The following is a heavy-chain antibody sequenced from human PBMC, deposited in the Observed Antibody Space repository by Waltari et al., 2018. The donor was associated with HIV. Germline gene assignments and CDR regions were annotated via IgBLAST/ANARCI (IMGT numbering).Heavy chain of an antibody. Sequence: QVQLQESGPGPVKPSETLSLTCGLSGYPPPNGYYRGWIRKPPGKGLGGIGSTYYVGPTYYNPSLKSRVTISVDTSKNQFSLKVTSVTAADTAVYYCARKIPEGHAFDSWGQGTLVTVSS. V-gene: IGHV4-38-2*01. CDR3: ARKIPEGHAFDS. D-gene: IGHD2-2*01. CDR1: GYPPPNGYY. CDR2: TYYVGPT. J-gene: IGHJ4*02.